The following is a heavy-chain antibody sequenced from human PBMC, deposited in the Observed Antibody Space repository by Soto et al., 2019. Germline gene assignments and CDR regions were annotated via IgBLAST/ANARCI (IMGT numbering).Heavy chain of an antibody. CDR3: ARGKDIVVVVAAHHAFDI. V-gene: IGHV3-7*01. D-gene: IGHD2-15*01. J-gene: IGHJ3*02. CDR1: GFTFSSYW. Sequence: GGSLRLSCAASGFTFSSYWMSWVRQAPGKGLEWVANIKQDGSEKYNVDSVKGRFTISRDNAKNSLYLQMNSLRAEDTAVYYCARGKDIVVVVAAHHAFDIWGQGTMVTVSS. CDR2: IKQDGSEK.